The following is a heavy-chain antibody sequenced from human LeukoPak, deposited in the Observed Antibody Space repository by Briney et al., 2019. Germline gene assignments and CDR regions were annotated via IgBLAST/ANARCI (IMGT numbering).Heavy chain of an antibody. CDR2: IYYSGST. CDR3: ARHGSGSSTFGY. Sequence: WETLYLTCSVSGGSLSSYYWSWIRQPPGKGLEWIGYIYYSGSTNYNPSLKRRVTISVDTSKNQFSLKLSSVTAADTAVYYCARHGSGSSTFGYWGQGTLVTVSS. V-gene: IGHV4-59*08. J-gene: IGHJ4*02. D-gene: IGHD1-26*01. CDR1: GGSLSSYY.